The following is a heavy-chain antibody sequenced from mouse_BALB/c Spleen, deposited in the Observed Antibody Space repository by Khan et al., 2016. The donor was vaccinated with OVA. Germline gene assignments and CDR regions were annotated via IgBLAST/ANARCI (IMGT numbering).Heavy chain of an antibody. V-gene: IGHV5-6*01. J-gene: IGHJ3*01. Sequence: EVELVESGGDLVKPGGSLNLSCEASGFTFSSYGMSWLRQTPDKRLEWVATISNGGSYTYYPDSVKGRLTISRDNAKNTLYLQMSSLKSEDTAMYYCARHRFTTPTAWFAYWGQGTLVTVS. D-gene: IGHD1-2*01. CDR1: GFTFSSYG. CDR2: ISNGGSYT. CDR3: ARHRFTTPTAWFAY.